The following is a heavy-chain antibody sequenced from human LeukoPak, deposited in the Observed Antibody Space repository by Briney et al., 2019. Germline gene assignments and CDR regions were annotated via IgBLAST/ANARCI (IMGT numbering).Heavy chain of an antibody. D-gene: IGHD1-14*01. Sequence: GGSLRLSCAASGLSLSSNNMDWVRQAPGGGLEWLSYISAGSGTVFSADSVKGRFSISRDNARESLFLQMDSLRVDDTAVYYCTKDLGLRRMIWGRGTLVIVSS. V-gene: IGHV3-48*04. CDR2: ISAGSGTV. J-gene: IGHJ2*01. CDR1: GLSLSSNN. CDR3: TKDLGLRRMI.